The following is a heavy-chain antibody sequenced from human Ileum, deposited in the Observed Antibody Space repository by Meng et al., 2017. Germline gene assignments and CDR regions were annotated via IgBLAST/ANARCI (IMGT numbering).Heavy chain of an antibody. J-gene: IGHJ1*01. Sequence: AQVGHSGGCLAPPGGSLRRSCTAAGFSFTDHWMHWVRQGPGKGPVWVSRIDPDGSDPTYADSVKGRFSISRDNAKNTVYLQMNSLRAEDSALYYCTNDRLNHWGQGALVTVSS. CDR1: GFSFTDHW. D-gene: IGHD1-1*01. V-gene: IGHV3-74*03. CDR3: TNDRLNH. CDR2: IDPDGSDP.